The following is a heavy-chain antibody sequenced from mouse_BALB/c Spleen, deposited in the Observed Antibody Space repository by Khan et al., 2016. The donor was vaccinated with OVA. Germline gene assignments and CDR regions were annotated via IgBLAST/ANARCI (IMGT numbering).Heavy chain of an antibody. J-gene: IGHJ3*01. Sequence: QVQLKQSGPGLVAPSQSLSITCTVSGFSLTGYGINWIRQPPGKGLEWLGMIWGDGSTDYNSALKSRLSISKDNSKSHVFLNMNSLQTDDQARFYCARELRLGGFAYWGQGTLVTVSA. CDR1: GFSLTGYG. V-gene: IGHV2-6-7*01. D-gene: IGHD1-2*01. CDR3: ARELRLGGFAY. CDR2: IWGDGST.